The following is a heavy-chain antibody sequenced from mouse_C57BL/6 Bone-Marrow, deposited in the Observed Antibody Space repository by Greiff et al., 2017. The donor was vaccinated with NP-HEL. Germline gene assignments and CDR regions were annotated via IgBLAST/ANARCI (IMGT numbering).Heavy chain of an antibody. D-gene: IGHD2-12*01. CDR3: TRILYYRDAMDY. J-gene: IGHJ4*01. V-gene: IGHV1-5*01. CDR2: IYPGNCDT. CDR1: GYTFTSYW. Sequence: VQLQQSGTVLARPGASVKMSCKTSGYTFTSYWMHWVKQRPGQGLEWIGAIYPGNCDTSYNQKFKGKAKLTAVTSASTAYMELSSLTNEDSAVYYCTRILYYRDAMDYWGQGTSVTVSA.